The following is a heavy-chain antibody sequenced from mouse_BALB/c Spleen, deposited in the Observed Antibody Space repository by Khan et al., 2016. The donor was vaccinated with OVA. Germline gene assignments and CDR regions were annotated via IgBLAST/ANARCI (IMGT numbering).Heavy chain of an antibody. CDR3: ARGYFGNYEFVY. V-gene: IGHV1S132*01. J-gene: IGHJ3*01. CDR2: IFPGTGTT. D-gene: IGHD2-1*01. CDR1: GYTFTSYW. Sequence: QVQLPQSGAEVVKPGASVKLSCKTTGYTFTSYWIQWIEQRPGQGLGWIGQIFPGTGTTYYNENFKGKATLTVDTSSSTAYMQLSSLTSEDSAVYFCARGYFGNYEFVYWGQGTLVTVSP.